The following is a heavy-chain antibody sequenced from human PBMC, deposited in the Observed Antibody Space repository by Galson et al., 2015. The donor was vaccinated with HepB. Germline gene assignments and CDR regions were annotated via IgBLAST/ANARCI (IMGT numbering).Heavy chain of an antibody. CDR2: INGRGPTR. J-gene: IGHJ5*02. D-gene: IGHD3-16*01. CDR1: GFIFRHHA. Sequence: SLRLSCADSGFIFRHHAMAWIRQAPGKGLEWVSGINGRGPTRSYSDAVEGRFSISRDNSKDTVFLQMDNLRAEDTAVYYCVKEGSWFGGDWFDPWGQGALVTVS. V-gene: IGHV3-23*01. CDR3: VKEGSWFGGDWFDP.